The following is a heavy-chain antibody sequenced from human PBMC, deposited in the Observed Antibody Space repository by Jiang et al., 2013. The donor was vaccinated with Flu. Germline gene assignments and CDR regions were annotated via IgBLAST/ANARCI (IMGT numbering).Heavy chain of an antibody. D-gene: IGHD2-2*01. CDR1: GFTFSSYS. CDR3: AREPSIVPAYYYYYGMDV. Sequence: VQLVESGGGLVKPGGSLRLSCAASGFTFSSYSMNWVRQAPGKGLEWVSSISSSSSYIYYADSVKGRFTISRDNAKNSLYLQMNSLRAEDTAVYYCAREPSIVPAYYYYYGMDVWGQGTTVTVSS. V-gene: IGHV3-21*01. CDR2: ISSSSSYI. J-gene: IGHJ6*02.